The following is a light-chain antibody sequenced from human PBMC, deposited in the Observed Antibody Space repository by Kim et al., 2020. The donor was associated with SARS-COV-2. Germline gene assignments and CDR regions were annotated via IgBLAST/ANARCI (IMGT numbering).Light chain of an antibody. CDR3: SSYAGSNNLL. V-gene: IGLV2-8*01. Sequence: QSVLTQPPSASGSPGQSVTISCTGTSNDVGGYNYVSWYQQHPGKAPKLMIYEVNKRPSGVPDRFSGSKSGNTASLTVSGLQAEDEADYYCSSYAGSNNLLFGGGTQLTVL. CDR2: EVN. CDR1: SNDVGGYNY. J-gene: IGLJ2*01.